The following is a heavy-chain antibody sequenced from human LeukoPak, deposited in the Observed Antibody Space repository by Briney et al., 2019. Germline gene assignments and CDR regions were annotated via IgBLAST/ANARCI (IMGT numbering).Heavy chain of an antibody. CDR1: GLPFSTFA. V-gene: IGHV3-23*01. Sequence: GGSLSLSFEASGLPFSTFALSWARRLQGKGLGWVSSIFPSGGEIHYADSVRGRFTISRDNSKSILSLQMNSLRAEDTAIYYCATYRQVLLPFESWGQGTLVTVSS. CDR2: IFPSGGEI. J-gene: IGHJ4*02. CDR3: ATYRQVLLPFES. D-gene: IGHD5-18*01.